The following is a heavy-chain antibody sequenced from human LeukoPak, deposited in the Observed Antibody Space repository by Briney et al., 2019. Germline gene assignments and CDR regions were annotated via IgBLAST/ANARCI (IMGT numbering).Heavy chain of an antibody. Sequence: SVKVSCKASGGTFSSYAISWVRQVPGQGLEWMGGIIPIFGTANYAQKFQGRVTITADESTSTAYMELSSLRSEDTAVYYCARAIGGYCSSTSCYLGYYYYGMDVWGQGTTVTVSS. J-gene: IGHJ6*02. CDR1: GGTFSSYA. CDR3: ARAIGGYCSSTSCYLGYYYYGMDV. CDR2: IIPIFGTA. V-gene: IGHV1-69*13. D-gene: IGHD2-2*01.